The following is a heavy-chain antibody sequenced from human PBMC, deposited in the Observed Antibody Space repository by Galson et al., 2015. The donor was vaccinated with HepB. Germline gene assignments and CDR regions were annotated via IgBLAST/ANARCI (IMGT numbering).Heavy chain of an antibody. Sequence: SLRLSCAASGFTFSNAWMSWVRQAPGKGLEWVGRIKSKTDGGTTDYAAPVKGRFTISRDDSKNTLYLQMNSLKTEDTAVYYCKTVPAAIPSSNYYYGMDVWGQGTTVTVSS. CDR1: GFTFSNAW. V-gene: IGHV3-15*01. CDR3: KTVPAAIPSSNYYYGMDV. CDR2: IKSKTDGGTT. J-gene: IGHJ6*02. D-gene: IGHD2-2*02.